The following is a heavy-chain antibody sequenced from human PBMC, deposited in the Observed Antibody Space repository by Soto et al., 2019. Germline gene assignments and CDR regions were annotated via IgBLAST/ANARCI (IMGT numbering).Heavy chain of an antibody. V-gene: IGHV4-31*03. Sequence: ASETLSLTCTVSGGSIGSGGYYWSWIRQHPGKGLEWIGYIYYSGITYYNPSPKSRVTISVDTSKNQFSLKLSSVTAADTAVYYCARSPGYYFDYWGQGTLVTVSS. CDR3: ARSPGYYFDY. CDR2: IYYSGIT. CDR1: GGSIGSGGYY. J-gene: IGHJ4*02.